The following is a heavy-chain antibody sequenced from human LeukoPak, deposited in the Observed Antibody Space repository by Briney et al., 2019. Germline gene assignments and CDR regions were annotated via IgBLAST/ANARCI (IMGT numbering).Heavy chain of an antibody. CDR1: GGSFSGYY. CDR3: AKVREATDY. V-gene: IGHV4-34*01. Sequence: SETLSLTCAVYGGSFSGYYWSWIRQPPGKGLEWIGEINHSGSTNYNPSLKSRVTISVDTSKNQFSLKLSSVTAADTAVYYCAKVREATDYWGQGTLVTVSS. CDR2: INHSGST. J-gene: IGHJ4*02. D-gene: IGHD5-12*01.